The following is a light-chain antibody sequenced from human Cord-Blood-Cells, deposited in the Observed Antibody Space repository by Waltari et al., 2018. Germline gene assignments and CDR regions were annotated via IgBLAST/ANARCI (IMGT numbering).Light chain of an antibody. J-gene: IGLJ1*01. Sequence: QSALTQPASVSGSPGQSITISCTGTSSDVGGYNYFSWYQQHPGKAPNLMIYDVSNRPSGVSNRFSGSKSGNTASLTISGLQAEDEADYYCSSYTSSSNYVFGTGTKVTVL. CDR3: SSYTSSSNYV. CDR2: DVS. CDR1: SSDVGGYNY. V-gene: IGLV2-14*01.